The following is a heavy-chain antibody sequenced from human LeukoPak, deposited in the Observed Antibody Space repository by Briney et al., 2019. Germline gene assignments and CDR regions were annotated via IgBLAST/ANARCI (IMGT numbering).Heavy chain of an antibody. CDR3: VTYFVNGGGRGH. CDR1: GASVSSGDYH. V-gene: IGHV4-61*08. D-gene: IGHD3-9*01. Sequence: SETLSLTCTVSGASVSSGDYHWSWVRQAPGKGLKWIGHNQNPSYNPSLKSRVVISIHTSRNQFSLTLNTVTAADTATYFCVTYFVNGGGRGHWGPGALVTVSS. CDR2: HNQNP. J-gene: IGHJ4*02.